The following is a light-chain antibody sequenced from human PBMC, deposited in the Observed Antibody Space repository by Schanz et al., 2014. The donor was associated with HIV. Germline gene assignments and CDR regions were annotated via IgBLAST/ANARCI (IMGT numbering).Light chain of an antibody. V-gene: IGKV3-20*01. Sequence: EIVLTQSPGTLSLSPGERATLSCRASQSVSSNYLVWYQQKPGQAPRLLIYGASSRATGIPDRFSGSGSGTDFTLTISRLEPEDSAVYYCQQYGTSYTFGQGTKLEIK. CDR1: QSVSSNY. CDR3: QQYGTSYT. CDR2: GAS. J-gene: IGKJ2*01.